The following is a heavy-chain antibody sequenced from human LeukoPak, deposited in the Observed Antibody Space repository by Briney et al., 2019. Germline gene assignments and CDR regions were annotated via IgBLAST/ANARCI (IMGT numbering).Heavy chain of an antibody. CDR3: AKDSGTYYKAFDY. Sequence: GGSLRLSCAASGFTFSSYAMTWVRQAPGKGLEWVSTISATGTSTYYADSVKGRLTISRDNSKNTLYLQMNSLRAEDTAVYTCAKDSGTYYKAFDYWGQGTLVTVSS. V-gene: IGHV3-23*01. CDR2: ISATGTST. CDR1: GFTFSSYA. J-gene: IGHJ4*02. D-gene: IGHD1-26*01.